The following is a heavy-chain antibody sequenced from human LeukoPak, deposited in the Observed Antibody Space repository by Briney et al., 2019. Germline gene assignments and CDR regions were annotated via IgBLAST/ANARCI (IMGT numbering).Heavy chain of an antibody. Sequence: SGGSLRLSCAASGFTFSSYSMNWVRQAPGKGLEWVSAIGGSGGSTYYADSVKGRFTISRDNSKNTLYLQMNSLRAEDTAVYYCAKDKRGITIFGVVIVDGGFDYWGQGTLVTVSS. CDR2: IGGSGGST. V-gene: IGHV3-23*01. CDR3: AKDKRGITIFGVVIVDGGFDY. CDR1: GFTFSSYS. J-gene: IGHJ4*02. D-gene: IGHD3-3*01.